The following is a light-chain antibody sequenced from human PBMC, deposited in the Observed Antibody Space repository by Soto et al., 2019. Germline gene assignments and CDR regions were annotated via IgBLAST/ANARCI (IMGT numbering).Light chain of an antibody. V-gene: IGKV3-20*01. J-gene: IGKJ5*01. CDR3: LHYGGSPLT. CDR1: QSVSSSY. CDR2: GAS. Sequence: EIVMTQSPATLSLSPGERATLSCRSSQSVSSSYLSWYQQSPGQAPMLLIYGASIRATGIPARFSGSGSGTDFTLTIGRLEPGDFAVYYCLHYGGSPLTFGQGTRLEI.